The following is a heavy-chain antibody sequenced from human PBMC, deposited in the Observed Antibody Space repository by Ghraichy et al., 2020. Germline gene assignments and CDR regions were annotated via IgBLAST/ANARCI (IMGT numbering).Heavy chain of an antibody. Sequence: ESLNISCTVSGGSISSSSYYWGWIRQPPGKGLEWIGSIYYSGSTYYNPSLKSRVTISVDTSKNQFSLKLSSVTAADTAVYYCAPLLRFLEWYPAFDPWGQGTLVTVSS. D-gene: IGHD3-3*01. CDR2: IYYSGST. J-gene: IGHJ5*02. V-gene: IGHV4-39*01. CDR3: APLLRFLEWYPAFDP. CDR1: GGSISSSSYY.